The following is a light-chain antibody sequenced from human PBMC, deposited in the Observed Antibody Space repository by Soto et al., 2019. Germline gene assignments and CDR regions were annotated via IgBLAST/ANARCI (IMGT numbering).Light chain of an antibody. CDR2: KAS. CDR3: QHDNSYSAA. J-gene: IGKJ1*01. V-gene: IGKV1-5*03. Sequence: DIQMTQSPSTLSGSVGDRVTITCRASQTISSWLAWYQQKPGKAPKLLIYKASTLKSGVPSRFSGSGSGTDFTLTISSLQPDDFANYYCQHDNSYSAAFGQGTKVELK. CDR1: QTISSW.